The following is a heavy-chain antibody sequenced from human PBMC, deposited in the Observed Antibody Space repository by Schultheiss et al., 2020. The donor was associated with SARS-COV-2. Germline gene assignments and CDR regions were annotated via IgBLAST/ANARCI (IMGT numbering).Heavy chain of an antibody. D-gene: IGHD6-13*01. CDR3: ARDDSSSWYGGIDI. CDR2: IYHSGST. V-gene: IGHV4-38-2*02. J-gene: IGHJ3*02. CDR1: GGSFSGYY. Sequence: SQTLSLTCAVYGGSFSGYYWGWIRQPPGKGLEWIGSIYHSGSTYYNPSLKSRVTISVDTSKNQFSLKLSSVTAADTAVYYCARDDSSSWYGGIDIWGQGTMVTVSS.